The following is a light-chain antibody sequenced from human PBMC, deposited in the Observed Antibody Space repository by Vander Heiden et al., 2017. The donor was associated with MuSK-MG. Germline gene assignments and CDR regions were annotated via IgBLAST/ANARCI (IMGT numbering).Light chain of an antibody. J-gene: IGLJ3*02. V-gene: IGLV2-18*02. CDR3: TSSTSHNICG. CDR1: TRDVSTDNR. Sequence: QSALTQPPSVSVSPGQSVTISCTGSTRDVSTDNRVPWYQQPPGTAPILSSVEVSNRPSGVPGRFSGSKSGKTDSPTIPGLQAEGEGYDYCTSSTSHNICGLGGGT. CDR2: EVS.